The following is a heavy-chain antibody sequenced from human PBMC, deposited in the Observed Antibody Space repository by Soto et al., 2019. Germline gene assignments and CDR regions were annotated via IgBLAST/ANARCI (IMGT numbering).Heavy chain of an antibody. J-gene: IGHJ4*02. V-gene: IGHV4-59*01. CDR1: GGSITAYY. CDR2: IYSSGSS. CDR3: ARGLTGSPITGER. Sequence: SETLSLTCSVSGGSITAYYWSWIRQSPGKGLEWIGYIYSSGSSNYNPSLRGRVTISVDTSKNQFSLEVTSVTAADTAVYYCARGLTGSPITGERRGQGALGTVAS. D-gene: IGHD3-10*01.